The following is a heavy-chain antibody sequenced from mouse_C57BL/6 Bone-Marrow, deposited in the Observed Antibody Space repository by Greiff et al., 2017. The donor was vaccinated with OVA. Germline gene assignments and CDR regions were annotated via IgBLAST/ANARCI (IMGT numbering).Heavy chain of an antibody. CDR3: ASGGYYSGFAY. V-gene: IGHV5-4*01. Sequence: EVQGVESGGGLVKPGGSLKLSCAASGFTFSSYAMSWVRQTPEKRLEWVATISDGGSYTYYPANVQGRFTISRDNAKNNLYLQMRHLKSVDTAMYYGASGGYYSGFAYWGQGTLVTVSA. J-gene: IGHJ3*01. D-gene: IGHD2-3*01. CDR1: GFTFSSYA. CDR2: ISDGGSYT.